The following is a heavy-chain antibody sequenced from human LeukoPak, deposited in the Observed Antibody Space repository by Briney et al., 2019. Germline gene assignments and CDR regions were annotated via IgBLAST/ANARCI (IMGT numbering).Heavy chain of an antibody. D-gene: IGHD1-26*01. CDR1: GYTFTDYY. J-gene: IGHJ1*01. V-gene: IGHV1-2*02. CDR2: VSSHSGGT. Sequence: GASVKVSCKASGYTFTDYYMHWVRQAPGQGLEWMGWVSSHSGGTNFAQKFQGRLTLTRDTSISTAYMELSRLTSDDTAVFYCARGPVGATTTEYFQHWGQGTLVTVSS. CDR3: ARGPVGATTTEYFQH.